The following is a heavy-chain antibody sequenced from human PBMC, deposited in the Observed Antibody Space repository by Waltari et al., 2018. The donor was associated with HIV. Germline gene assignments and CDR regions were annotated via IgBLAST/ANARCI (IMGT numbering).Heavy chain of an antibody. CDR2: INPNSGGT. J-gene: IGHJ4*02. D-gene: IGHD3-22*01. CDR1: GYTFTGYY. V-gene: IGHV1-2*02. CDR3: ARAVGSSGYYRSY. Sequence: QVQLVQSGAEVKKPGASVKVSCKASGYTFTGYYMHWVRQAPGQGLEWMGWINPNSGGTNYEQKFQGRVTMTRDTSISTAYMELSRLRSDDTAVYYCARAVGSSGYYRSYWGQGTLVTVSS.